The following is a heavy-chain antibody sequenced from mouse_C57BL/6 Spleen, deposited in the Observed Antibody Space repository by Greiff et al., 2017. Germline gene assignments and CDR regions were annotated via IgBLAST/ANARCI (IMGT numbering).Heavy chain of an antibody. Sequence: EVQLQESGPGLVKPSQSLSLTCSVTGYSITSGYYWNWNRQFPGNKLEWMGYISYDGSNNYNPTLKNRISITRDTSKNQFFLKFDSVTTEDTATYYCAREGGYPIDYWGQGTTLTVSS. CDR1: GYSITSGYY. CDR2: ISYDGSN. D-gene: IGHD2-2*01. J-gene: IGHJ2*01. CDR3: AREGGYPIDY. V-gene: IGHV3-6*01.